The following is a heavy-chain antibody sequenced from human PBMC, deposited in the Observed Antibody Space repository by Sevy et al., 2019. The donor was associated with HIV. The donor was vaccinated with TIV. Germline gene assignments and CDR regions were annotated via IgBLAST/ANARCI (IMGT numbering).Heavy chain of an antibody. Sequence: ASVKVSCKVSGYTLTKLSMHWVRQAPGKGLEWMGRFDPEDGETIFAQKFQGTVTMTEDTSTDTAYMELSSLRSEDTAVYYCAAAREYYEDSSGYLDYWGQGTLVTVSS. D-gene: IGHD3-22*01. CDR1: GYTLTKLS. CDR2: FDPEDGET. J-gene: IGHJ4*02. CDR3: AAAREYYEDSSGYLDY. V-gene: IGHV1-24*01.